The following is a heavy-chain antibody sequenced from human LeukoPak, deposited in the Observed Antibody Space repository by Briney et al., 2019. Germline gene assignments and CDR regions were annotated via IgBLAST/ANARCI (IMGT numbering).Heavy chain of an antibody. J-gene: IGHJ4*02. CDR2: IYYSGST. CDR1: GGSISSYY. CDR3: ARHSSSNSYTPFDY. D-gene: IGHD2-2*02. V-gene: IGHV4-59*08. Sequence: PSETLSLTCTVSGGSISSYYWSWIRQPPGKGLEWIGYIYYSGSTNYNPSLKSRVTISVDTSKNQFSLKLSSVTAADTALYYCARHSSSNSYTPFDYWGQGTLVTVSS.